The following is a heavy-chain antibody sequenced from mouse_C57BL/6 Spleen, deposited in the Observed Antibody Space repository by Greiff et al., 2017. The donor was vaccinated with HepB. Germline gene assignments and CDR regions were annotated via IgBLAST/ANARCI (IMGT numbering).Heavy chain of an antibody. D-gene: IGHD2-4*01. CDR1: GFTFSDYG. CDR3: AKGGFDDYAWFAY. CDR2: ISSGSSTI. V-gene: IGHV5-17*01. J-gene: IGHJ3*01. Sequence: EVKLVESGGGLVKPGGSLKLSCAASGFTFSDYGMHWVRQAPEKGLEWVAYISSGSSTIYYADTVKGRFTISRDNAKNTLFLQMTSLRAEDTAMYYCAKGGFDDYAWFAYWGQGTLVTVSA.